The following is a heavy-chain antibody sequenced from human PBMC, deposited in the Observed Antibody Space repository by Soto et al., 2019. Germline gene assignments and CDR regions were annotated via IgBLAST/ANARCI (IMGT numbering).Heavy chain of an antibody. V-gene: IGHV4-39*01. J-gene: IGHJ5*02. Sequence: SETLSLTCTVSGGNISSSSNYWGWVRQPPGKGLEWIGSIYYTGNTYYNPSLKSRVTISVDTPRNHFSLKLSSVTAADTAVYYCARQGYYHSSGSLTWFDPWGQGALVTVSS. CDR2: IYYTGNT. CDR3: ARQGYYHSSGSLTWFDP. CDR1: GGNISSSSNY. D-gene: IGHD3-22*01.